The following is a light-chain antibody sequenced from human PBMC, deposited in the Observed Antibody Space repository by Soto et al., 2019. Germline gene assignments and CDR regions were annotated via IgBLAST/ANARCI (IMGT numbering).Light chain of an antibody. CDR2: GAS. CDR3: QQYGRSPPEFT. Sequence: EIVLTQSPGTLSLSAGERATLSCRASQTISSNYLAWYQQKPGQAPRLLIFGASYRATGIPDRFSVSGSGTDFTLTISRLEPEDFAVYYCQQYGRSPPEFTFGPGTKVYIK. V-gene: IGKV3-20*01. J-gene: IGKJ3*01. CDR1: QTISSNY.